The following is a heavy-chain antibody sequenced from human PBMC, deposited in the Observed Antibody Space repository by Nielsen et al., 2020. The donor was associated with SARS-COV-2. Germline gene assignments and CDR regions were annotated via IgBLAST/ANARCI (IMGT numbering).Heavy chain of an antibody. CDR2: IIPILGIA. Sequence: SVKVSCKASGGTFSSYAISWVRQAPGQGLEWMGRIIPILGIANYAQKFQGRVTITADKSTSTAYMELSGLTSDDTAVYFCATYCSGGSCYLYWGQGTLVTVSS. V-gene: IGHV1-69*04. D-gene: IGHD2-15*01. CDR1: GGTFSSYA. J-gene: IGHJ4*02. CDR3: ATYCSGGSCYLY.